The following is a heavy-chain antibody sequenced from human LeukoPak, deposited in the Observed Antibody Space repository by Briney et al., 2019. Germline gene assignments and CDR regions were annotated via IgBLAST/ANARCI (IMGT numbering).Heavy chain of an antibody. V-gene: IGHV3-21*01. Sequence: PSETLSLTFPVSGGSIRSSSYYWGWTRQPPGQGLEWVSSISTSSAYIHYADSLKGRFTISRDNAKNSLYLQMNSLRAEDTAVYCCARSPQYCGSDCFSDYWGQGTLVTVSS. D-gene: IGHD2-21*02. J-gene: IGHJ4*02. CDR2: ISTSSAYI. CDR1: GGSIRSSSYY. CDR3: ARSPQYCGSDCFSDY.